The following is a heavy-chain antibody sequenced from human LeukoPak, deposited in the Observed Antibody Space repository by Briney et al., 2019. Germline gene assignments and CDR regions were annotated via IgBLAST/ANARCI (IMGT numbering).Heavy chain of an antibody. CDR3: ARHISAFDY. J-gene: IGHJ4*02. Sequence: PSETLSLTCTVSGGSIRSYYWSWIRQPPGKGLEWIGSIYYSGTTYYNSSLKSRVTISVDRSKNQFSLKLSSVTAADTAVYYCARHISAFDYWGQGTLVTVSS. V-gene: IGHV4-39*01. CDR2: IYYSGTT. CDR1: GGSIRSYY.